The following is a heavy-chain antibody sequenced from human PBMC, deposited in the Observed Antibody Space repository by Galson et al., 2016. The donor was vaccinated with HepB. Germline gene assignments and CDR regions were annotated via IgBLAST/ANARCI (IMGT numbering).Heavy chain of an antibody. Sequence: SLRLSCAASGFTFSGSSMHWVRQASGKGLEWVGRIRSKANNYATAYAASVQGRFTISRDDSNDTAYLQMNSLKTEDTAVYYCTTILTPGGYYGMDVWGQGTTVTVSS. CDR3: TTILTPGGYYGMDV. D-gene: IGHD2-15*01. CDR1: GFTFSGSS. V-gene: IGHV3-73*01. J-gene: IGHJ6*02. CDR2: IRSKANNYAT.